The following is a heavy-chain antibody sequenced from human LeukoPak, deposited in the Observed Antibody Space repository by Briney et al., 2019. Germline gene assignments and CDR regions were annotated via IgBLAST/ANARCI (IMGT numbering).Heavy chain of an antibody. D-gene: IGHD2-2*01. CDR1: GYTFTSYG. CDR3: ARGVGYCSSTSCYSAIAVAGTFYYYYMDV. Sequence: GASVKVSCKASGYTFTSYGISWVRQAPGQGLEWMGWISAYNGNTNYAQKLQGRVTMTTDTSTSTAYMELRSLRSDDTAVYYCARGVGYCSSTSCYSAIAVAGTFYYYYMDVWGKGTTVTVSS. J-gene: IGHJ6*03. V-gene: IGHV1-18*01. CDR2: ISAYNGNT.